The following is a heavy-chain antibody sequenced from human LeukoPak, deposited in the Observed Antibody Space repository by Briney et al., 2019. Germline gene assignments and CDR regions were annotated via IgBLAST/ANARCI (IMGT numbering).Heavy chain of an antibody. J-gene: IGHJ4*02. CDR2: IYYSGST. D-gene: IGHD3-10*01. CDR1: GGSISSGGYY. Sequence: EASETLSLTCTVSGGSISSGGYYWSWIRQHPGKGLEWIGYIYYSGSTYYNPSLKSRVTISVDTSKNQFSLKLSSVTAADTAVYYCARTYYYGSGGETGFDYWGQGTLVTVSS. V-gene: IGHV4-30-4*08. CDR3: ARTYYYGSGGETGFDY.